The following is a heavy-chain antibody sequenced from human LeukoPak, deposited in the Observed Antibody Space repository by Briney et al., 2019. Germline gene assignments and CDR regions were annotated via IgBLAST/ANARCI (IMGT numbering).Heavy chain of an antibody. V-gene: IGHV3-48*01. CDR2: ISSSSTI. J-gene: IGHJ6*02. Sequence: PGDSLRLSCAASGFTFSSYSMNWVRQAPGKGLEWVSYISSSSTIYYADSVKGRFTISRDNAKNSLYLQMNSLRAEDTAVYYCARRLSGSGSYYRGYYYYGMDVWGQGTTVTVSS. D-gene: IGHD3-10*01. CDR3: ARRLSGSGSYYRGYYYYGMDV. CDR1: GFTFSSYS.